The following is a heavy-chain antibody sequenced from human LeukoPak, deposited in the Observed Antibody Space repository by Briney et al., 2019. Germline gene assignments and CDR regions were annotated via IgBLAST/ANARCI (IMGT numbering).Heavy chain of an antibody. CDR3: ARDLDDYNTLPPFFQH. CDR2: ISGSGGST. Sequence: GSLRLSCAASGFTLSSYAMSWVRQAPGKGLEWVSAISGSGGSTYYADSVKGRFTISRDNSKNTLYLQVNSLRVEDTAVYYCARDLDDYNTLPPFFQHWGQGTLVTVSS. J-gene: IGHJ1*01. CDR1: GFTLSSYA. V-gene: IGHV3-23*01. D-gene: IGHD5-24*01.